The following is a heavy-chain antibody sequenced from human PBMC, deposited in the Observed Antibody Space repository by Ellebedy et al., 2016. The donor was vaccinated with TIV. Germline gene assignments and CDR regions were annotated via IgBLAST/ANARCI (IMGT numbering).Heavy chain of an antibody. V-gene: IGHV3-23*01. CDR1: GFTFSYYA. Sequence: PGGSLRLSCTASGFTFSYYAMSWIRQAPGRGLEWVSTVSYTGAATYFADSVKGRFPISRDNSKNTLYLHMDSLRAADTAIYYCAKVMTGYSYAPDDFWGQGTLVTVSS. D-gene: IGHD5-18*01. CDR2: VSYTGAAT. J-gene: IGHJ4*02. CDR3: AKVMTGYSYAPDDF.